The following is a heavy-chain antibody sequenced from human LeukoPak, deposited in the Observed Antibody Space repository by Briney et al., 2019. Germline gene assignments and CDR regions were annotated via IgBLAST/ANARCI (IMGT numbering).Heavy chain of an antibody. CDR1: GFTFSSYS. J-gene: IGHJ5*02. CDR2: ISSSSSTI. Sequence: PGGSLRLSCAASGFTFSSYSMNWVRQAPGKGLEWVSYISSSSSTIYYADSVKGRFTISRDNAKNSLYLQMNSLRAEDTAVYYCARVLRGNGYGDYAGGLLFDPWGQGTLVTVSS. CDR3: ARVLRGNGYGDYAGGLLFDP. V-gene: IGHV3-48*01. D-gene: IGHD4-17*01.